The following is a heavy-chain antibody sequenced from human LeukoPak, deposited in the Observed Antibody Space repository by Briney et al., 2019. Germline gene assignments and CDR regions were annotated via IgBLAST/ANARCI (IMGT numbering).Heavy chain of an antibody. J-gene: IGHJ4*02. Sequence: ASVKVSCKASGYTFTGYYMHWVRQAPGQGLEWMGWINPNSGGTNYAQKFHGRVTMTRDTSISTAYMELSRLRSDDTAVYYCATNPTYYYDSSGYSPLDYWGQGTLVTVSS. CDR1: GYTFTGYY. CDR3: ATNPTYYYDSSGYSPLDY. V-gene: IGHV1-2*02. CDR2: INPNSGGT. D-gene: IGHD3-22*01.